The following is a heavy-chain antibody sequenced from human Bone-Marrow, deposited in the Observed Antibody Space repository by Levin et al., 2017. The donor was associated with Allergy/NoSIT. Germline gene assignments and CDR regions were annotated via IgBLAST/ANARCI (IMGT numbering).Heavy chain of an antibody. CDR3: ATDAGHSYGRTGSGAFDI. Sequence: ASVKVSCKASGYTLTELPMHWVRQAPGKGLEWMGGFDPEDGETIYAQKFQGRITMTEDTSTDTAYMELSSLRSEDTAVYYCATDAGHSYGRTGSGAFDIWGQGSMVTVSS. J-gene: IGHJ3*02. D-gene: IGHD5-18*01. CDR1: GYTLTELP. V-gene: IGHV1-24*01. CDR2: FDPEDGET.